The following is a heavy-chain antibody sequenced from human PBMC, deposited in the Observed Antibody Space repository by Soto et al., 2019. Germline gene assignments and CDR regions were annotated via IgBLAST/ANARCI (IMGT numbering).Heavy chain of an antibody. CDR3: ATFPRGVITRDIYYSYDMDV. V-gene: IGHV1-69*10. J-gene: IGHJ6*02. Sequence: SVKVSCKASGGTFSSYGISWVRQAPGQGLEWMGGIIPILRTANYAQKFRGRVTLTADKSTSTGYMELSSLRSDDTAVYYCATFPRGVITRDIYYSYDMDVWGQGTTVTVSS. CDR2: IIPILRTA. D-gene: IGHD1-20*01. CDR1: GGTFSSYG.